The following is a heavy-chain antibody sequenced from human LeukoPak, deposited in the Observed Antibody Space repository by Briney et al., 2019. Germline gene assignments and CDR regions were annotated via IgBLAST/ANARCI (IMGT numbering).Heavy chain of an antibody. J-gene: IGHJ3*02. CDR1: GFTVSSNY. D-gene: IGHD1-26*01. V-gene: IGHV3-66*02. CDR2: IYSGGST. Sequence: GGSLRLSCAASGFTVSSNYMSWVRQAPGKGLEWVSVIYSGGSTYFADSVKGRFTISRDNSKNTLYLQMNSLRAEDTAVYYCARDSGPDAFDIWGQGTMVTVSS. CDR3: ARDSGPDAFDI.